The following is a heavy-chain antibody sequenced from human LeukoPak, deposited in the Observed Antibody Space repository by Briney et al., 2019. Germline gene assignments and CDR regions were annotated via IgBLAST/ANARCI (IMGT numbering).Heavy chain of an antibody. CDR2: INPSGGST. CDR1: GYTFTSYY. V-gene: IGHV1-46*01. CDR3: ARDYYDSSGYFGMRYFQH. Sequence: GASVKVSCKASGYTFTSYYMHWVRQAPGQGLEWMGIINPSGGSTSYAQKFQGRVTMTRDMSTSTVYMELSSLRSEDTAVYYCARDYYDSSGYFGMRYFQHWGQGTLVTVSS. J-gene: IGHJ1*01. D-gene: IGHD3-22*01.